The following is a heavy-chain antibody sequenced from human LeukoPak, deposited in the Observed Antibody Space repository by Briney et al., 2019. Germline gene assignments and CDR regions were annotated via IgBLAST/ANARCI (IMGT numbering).Heavy chain of an antibody. Sequence: SQTLSLTCTVSGGSISSGDYYWSWIRQPPGKGLEWIGYIYYSGSTYYNPSLKSRVTISVDTSKNQFSLKLSSVTAADTAVYYCAREGYFDWLPVGYWGRGTLVTVSS. D-gene: IGHD3-9*01. CDR2: IYYSGST. CDR1: GGSISSGDYY. J-gene: IGHJ4*02. CDR3: AREGYFDWLPVGY. V-gene: IGHV4-30-4*01.